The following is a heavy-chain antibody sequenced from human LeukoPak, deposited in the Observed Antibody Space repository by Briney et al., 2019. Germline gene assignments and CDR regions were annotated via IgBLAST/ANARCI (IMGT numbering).Heavy chain of an antibody. V-gene: IGHV4-4*07. Sequence: PSETLSLTCTVSGASVDNYYWIWIRQPAGKGLEWIGRVYASGFTNYNPSLKSRVTMSVDTSKNQFSLKLSSVTAADTAVYYCARAALHCSGGRCSTNWYFDLWGRGTLVTVSS. CDR2: VYASGFT. J-gene: IGHJ2*01. CDR1: GASVDNYY. CDR3: ARAALHCSGGRCSTNWYFDL. D-gene: IGHD2-15*01.